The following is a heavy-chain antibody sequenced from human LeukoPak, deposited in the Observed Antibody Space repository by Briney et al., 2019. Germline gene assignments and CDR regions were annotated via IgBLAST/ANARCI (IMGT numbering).Heavy chain of an antibody. CDR2: INPNSGGT. J-gene: IGHJ4*02. CDR1: GYTFTGYY. D-gene: IGHD3-3*01. V-gene: IGHV1-2*02. Sequence: ASVKVSCKASGYTFTGYYMHWVRQAPGQGLEWMGWINPNSGGTNYAQKFQGRVTITRDTSISTAYMELSRLRSDDTAVYYCARVLSDFWSGYPGYWGQGTLVTVSS. CDR3: ARVLSDFWSGYPGY.